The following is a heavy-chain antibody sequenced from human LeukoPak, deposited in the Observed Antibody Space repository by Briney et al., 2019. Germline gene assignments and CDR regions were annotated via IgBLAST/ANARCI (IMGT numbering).Heavy chain of an antibody. CDR2: INHSGST. CDR1: GGSISSSSYY. CDR3: ARGTYYYGSGSYYTRDY. Sequence: SSETLSLTCTVSGGSISSSSYYWSWIRQPPGKGLEWIGEINHSGSTNYNPSLKSRVTISVDTSKNQFSLKLSSVTAADTAVYYCARGTYYYGSGSYYTRDYWGQGTLVTVSS. D-gene: IGHD3-10*01. J-gene: IGHJ4*02. V-gene: IGHV4-39*07.